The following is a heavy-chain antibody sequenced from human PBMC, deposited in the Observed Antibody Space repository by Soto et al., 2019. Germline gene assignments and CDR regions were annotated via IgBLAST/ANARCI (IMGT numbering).Heavy chain of an antibody. CDR2: ISAYNGNT. D-gene: IGHD3-16*01. J-gene: IGHJ4*02. CDR1: GYTFTNFG. V-gene: IGHV1-18*01. Sequence: QVQLVQSGAEVKKPGASVKVSCKTSGYTFTNFGLSWVRQAPGQGLEWMGWISAYNGNTNYAQNFQGRVTMPTDSSTSTAYMGLRSLRSDDSAVYYCARGGTPIDSWGQGTLVTVSS. CDR3: ARGGTPIDS.